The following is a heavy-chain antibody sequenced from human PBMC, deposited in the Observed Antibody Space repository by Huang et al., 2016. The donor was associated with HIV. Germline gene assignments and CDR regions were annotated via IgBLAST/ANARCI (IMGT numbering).Heavy chain of an antibody. V-gene: IGHV1-46*01. CDR1: GYTFTTYY. Sequence: QVQLVQSGAEVKKPGASVKMSCKTSGYTFTTYYIHWVRQAPGQGLEWMGVINPTGGTTAYPQNFQGRLTMTRDMSASTVQLELRGLRSEDTAIYYCARGYSNGWYGVLEYWGQGTLVAVSS. CDR3: ARGYSNGWYGVLEY. D-gene: IGHD6-19*01. CDR2: INPTGGTT. J-gene: IGHJ4*02.